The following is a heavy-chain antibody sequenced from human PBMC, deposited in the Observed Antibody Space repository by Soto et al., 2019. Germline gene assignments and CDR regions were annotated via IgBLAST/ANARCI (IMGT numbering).Heavy chain of an antibody. CDR1: GGTFSSYA. D-gene: IGHD3-10*01. V-gene: IGHV1-69*01. CDR3: ARALRYYYGSGSYSPFEY. Sequence: QVQLVQSGAEVKKPGSSVKVSCKASGGTFSSYAISWVRQAPGQGLEWMGGIIPIFGTANYAQKFQGRVTITADESTSTAYMELSSLRSEDTAVYYCARALRYYYGSGSYSPFEYWGQGTLVTVSS. CDR2: IIPIFGTA. J-gene: IGHJ4*02.